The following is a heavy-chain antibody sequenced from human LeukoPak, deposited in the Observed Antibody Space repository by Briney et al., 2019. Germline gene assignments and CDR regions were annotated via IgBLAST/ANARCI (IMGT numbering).Heavy chain of an antibody. D-gene: IGHD2-21*01. Sequence: VASVKVSCKASGGTFSSYAISWVRQAPGQGLEWMGGIIPIFGTANYAQKFQSRVTITADESTSTAYMELSSLRTDDTAVYYCARDRSVSMHIVVVIATHGFDPWGQGTLVTVSS. CDR2: IIPIFGTA. CDR3: ARDRSVSMHIVVVIATHGFDP. V-gene: IGHV1-69*13. J-gene: IGHJ5*02. CDR1: GGTFSSYA.